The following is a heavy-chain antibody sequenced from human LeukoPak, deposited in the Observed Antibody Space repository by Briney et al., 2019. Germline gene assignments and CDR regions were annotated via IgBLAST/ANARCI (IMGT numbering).Heavy chain of an antibody. Sequence: GGSLRLSCAASGFTFSSYSMNCVRQAPGKGREWGSSISSSSSYRYYADSVKGRVTISRDNAKNSLYLQMNSLRAEDTAVYYCARDQDHDIGFDYWGQGTLVTVSS. D-gene: IGHD3-9*01. CDR3: ARDQDHDIGFDY. V-gene: IGHV3-21*01. CDR1: GFTFSSYS. CDR2: ISSSSSYR. J-gene: IGHJ4*02.